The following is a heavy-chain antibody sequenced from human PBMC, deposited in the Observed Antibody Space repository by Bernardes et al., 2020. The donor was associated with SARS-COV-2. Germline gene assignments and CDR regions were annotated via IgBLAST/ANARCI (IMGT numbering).Heavy chain of an antibody. CDR3: TTVPSTPEV. V-gene: IGHV3-15*01. CDR2: INKKTDGGTT. D-gene: IGHD4-17*01. J-gene: IGHJ4*02. CDR1: GFNFTDAW. Sequence: GGSLRLSCVASGFNFTDAWLSWVRQAPGKGLEWLGRINKKTDGGTTDYAAPVKGRFTISRDDSKDTLYLQMNSLKIEDTAVYFCTTVPSTPEVWGQGTLVTVSS.